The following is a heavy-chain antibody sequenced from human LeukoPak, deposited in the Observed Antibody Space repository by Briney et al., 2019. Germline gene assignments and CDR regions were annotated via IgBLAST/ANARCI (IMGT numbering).Heavy chain of an antibody. V-gene: IGHV1-69*06. Sequence: ASVKVSCKASGGTFSSYAISWVRQAPGQGLEWMGGIIPIFGTANYAQKFQGRVTITADKSTSTAYMELSSLRSEDMAVYYCARDTYYYDSSGYYHLEYYFDYWGQGTLVTVSS. CDR3: ARDTYYYDSSGYYHLEYYFDY. D-gene: IGHD3-22*01. J-gene: IGHJ4*02. CDR2: IIPIFGTA. CDR1: GGTFSSYA.